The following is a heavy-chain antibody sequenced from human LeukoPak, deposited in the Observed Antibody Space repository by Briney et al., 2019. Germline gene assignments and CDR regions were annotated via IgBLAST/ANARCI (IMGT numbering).Heavy chain of an antibody. D-gene: IGHD3-10*01. V-gene: IGHV3-30*18. Sequence: GGSLRLSCAASGFPFSTYDMHWVRQAPDKGLQWVAVISSDGYRTDYPDSVRGRFTISRDNFKNTVDLQMISVTAEDTAMYFCAKGLGTGSVLARPLHYWGQGTLVTVS. CDR2: ISSDGYRT. CDR3: AKGLGTGSVLARPLHY. CDR1: GFPFSTYD. J-gene: IGHJ4*02.